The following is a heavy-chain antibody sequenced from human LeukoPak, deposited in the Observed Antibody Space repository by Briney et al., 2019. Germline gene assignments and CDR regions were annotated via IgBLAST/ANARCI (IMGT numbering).Heavy chain of an antibody. CDR2: ISWNSGSI. D-gene: IGHD6-13*01. J-gene: IGHJ6*02. CDR3: AKALIAAAGRYYYGMDV. CDR1: GFTFDDYA. V-gene: IGHV3-9*01. Sequence: GGSLRLSCAASGFTFDDYAMHWVWQAPGKGLEWVSGISWNSGSIGYADSVKGRFTISRDNAKNSLYLQMNSLRAEDTALYYCAKALIAAAGRYYYGMDVWGQGTTVTVSS.